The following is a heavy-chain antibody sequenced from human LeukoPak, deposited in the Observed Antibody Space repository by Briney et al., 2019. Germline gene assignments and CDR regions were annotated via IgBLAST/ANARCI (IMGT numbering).Heavy chain of an antibody. CDR1: GYTFTSYY. CDR2: INPSGGST. J-gene: IGHJ1*01. CDR3: ATGAHIAAAASRDTEYFQH. V-gene: IGHV1-46*01. D-gene: IGHD6-13*01. Sequence: GASVKVSCKASGYTFTSYYMHWVRQAPGQGLGWMGIINPSGGSTSYAQKFQGRVTMTRDTSTSTVYMELSSLRSEDTAVYYCATGAHIAAAASRDTEYFQHWGQGTLVTVSS.